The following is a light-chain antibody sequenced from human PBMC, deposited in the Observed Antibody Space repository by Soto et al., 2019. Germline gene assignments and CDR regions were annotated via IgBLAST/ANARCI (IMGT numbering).Light chain of an antibody. V-gene: IGKV1-39*01. CDR2: DAS. CDR3: QQSYTTPLT. Sequence: DIQMTQSPSSLSASVGDRVTITCRARQTINTYLNWYQQTPGTAPKLLIYDASSLQSGVPSRFRGSGSGTDFTLTITKLQPEDFATYYRQQSYTTPLTFGGGTKVEVK. J-gene: IGKJ4*01. CDR1: QTINTY.